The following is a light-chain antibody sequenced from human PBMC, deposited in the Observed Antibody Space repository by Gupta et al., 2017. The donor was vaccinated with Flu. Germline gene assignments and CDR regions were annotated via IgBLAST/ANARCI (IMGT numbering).Light chain of an antibody. Sequence: QSALTQPASVSGSPGQSITISCTGTSSDVGAYNYVSWYQQHPGKAPKLIIYEVSNRPSGVSNRFSGSKSGNTASLSISGLQTEDEADYYCNSHTSSFTYVFGTGTKVTVL. CDR3: NSHTSSFTYV. V-gene: IGLV2-14*01. CDR2: EVS. CDR1: SSDVGAYNY. J-gene: IGLJ1*01.